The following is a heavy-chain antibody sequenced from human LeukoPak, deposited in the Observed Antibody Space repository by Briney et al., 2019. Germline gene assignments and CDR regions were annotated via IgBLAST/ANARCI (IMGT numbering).Heavy chain of an antibody. J-gene: IGHJ4*02. CDR3: ARSLWFGEVTFDY. CDR2: IYYSGII. Sequence: PSETLSLTCTVSGGSINSSSYYWGWIRQPPGKGLEWIGSIYYSGIIFYNPSLESRVTMSLDTSTNQISLEMTSVTAADTAVYYCARSLWFGEVTFDYWGQGTLVTVSS. CDR1: GGSINSSSYY. D-gene: IGHD3-10*01. V-gene: IGHV4-39*07.